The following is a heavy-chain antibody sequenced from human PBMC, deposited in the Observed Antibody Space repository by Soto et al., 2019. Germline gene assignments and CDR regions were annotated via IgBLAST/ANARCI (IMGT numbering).Heavy chain of an antibody. D-gene: IGHD3-10*01. Sequence: GGSLRLSCAASGFTFSSYAMSWVRQAPGKGLEWVSAISGSGGSTYYADSVKGRFTISRDNSKNTLYLQMNSLRAEDTAVYYCAKDVTMVRGVSPDYWGQGTLVTVSS. CDR1: GFTFSSYA. V-gene: IGHV3-23*01. CDR3: AKDVTMVRGVSPDY. CDR2: ISGSGGST. J-gene: IGHJ4*02.